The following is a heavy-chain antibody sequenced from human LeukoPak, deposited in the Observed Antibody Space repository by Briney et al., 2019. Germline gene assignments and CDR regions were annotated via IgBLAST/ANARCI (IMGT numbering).Heavy chain of an antibody. CDR3: AKIVGGSYYYFDY. CDR2: IWYDGSNK. V-gene: IGHV3-33*06. Sequence: GSLRLSCAASGFTFSSYGMHWVRQAPGKGLEWVAVIWYDGSNKYYADSVKGRFTISRDNSKNTLYLQMNSLRAEDTAVYYCAKIVGGSYYYFDYWGQGTLVTVSS. CDR1: GFTFSSYG. J-gene: IGHJ4*02. D-gene: IGHD1-26*01.